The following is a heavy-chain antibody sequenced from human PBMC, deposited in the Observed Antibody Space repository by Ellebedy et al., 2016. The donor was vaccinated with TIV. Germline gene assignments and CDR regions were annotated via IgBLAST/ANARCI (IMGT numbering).Heavy chain of an antibody. CDR1: GGSISGYY. CDR2: IYLPGSA. V-gene: IGHV4-4*07. CDR3: ARDTWDSSGISGWFDP. Sequence: MPSETLSPTCTVSGGSISGYYWSWIRQPAGKGLEWIGRIYLPGSANYNPSLTSRVTMSVDTSKNQFSLKLTSVTAADTDVYYCARDTWDSSGISGWFDPWGQGTPVTVSS. D-gene: IGHD3-22*01. J-gene: IGHJ5*02.